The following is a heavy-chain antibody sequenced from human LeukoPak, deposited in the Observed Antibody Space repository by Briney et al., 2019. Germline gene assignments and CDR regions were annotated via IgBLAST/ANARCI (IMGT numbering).Heavy chain of an antibody. J-gene: IGHJ5*02. CDR2: MCGTAGCT. CDR3: ARDRPNYHEANGHYYNRDGDH. V-gene: IGHV3-23*01. Sequence: GGSLRLSCAASGFTFQTYAMSWVRLAPGKGLQWVASMCGTAGCTFYTDSVKGRFTISRDNSKDTLYLQMNDLRADDTAIYYCARDRPNYHEANGHYYNRDGDHWGQGALVTVSS. CDR1: GFTFQTYA. D-gene: IGHD1-14*01.